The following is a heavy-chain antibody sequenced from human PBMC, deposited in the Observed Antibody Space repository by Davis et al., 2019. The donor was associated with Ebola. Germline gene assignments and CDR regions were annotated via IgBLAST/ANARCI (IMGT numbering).Heavy chain of an antibody. V-gene: IGHV4-4*07. CDR3: ARGLPVRFLEWLSLYSTFDY. J-gene: IGHJ4*02. CDR1: GGSISSYY. Sequence: GSLRLSCTVSGGSISSYYWSWIRQPAGKGLEWIGRLYTSGSNNYNPSLKSRVTMSLDTSKNEFSLRLSSVTAADTAEYYCARGLPVRFLEWLSLYSTFDYWGQGTLVTVSS. CDR2: LYTSGSN. D-gene: IGHD3-3*01.